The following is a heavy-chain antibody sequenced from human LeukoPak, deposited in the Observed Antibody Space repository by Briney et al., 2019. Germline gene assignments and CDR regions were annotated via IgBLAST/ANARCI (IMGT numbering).Heavy chain of an antibody. V-gene: IGHV3-7*01. CDR1: GFTFSSYW. CDR3: ARDSGWYRLGY. CDR2: IKEDGSEK. D-gene: IGHD6-19*01. Sequence: GGSLRLSCAASGFTFSSYWMSWVRQAPGKGLEWVANIKEDGSEKYYVDSVKGRFTISRDNAKNSLYLQLNSLRAEDTAVYHCARDSGWYRLGYWGQGTLVTVSS. J-gene: IGHJ4*02.